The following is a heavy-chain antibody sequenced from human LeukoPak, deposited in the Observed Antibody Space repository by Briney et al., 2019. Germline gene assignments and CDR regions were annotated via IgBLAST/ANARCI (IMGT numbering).Heavy chain of an antibody. V-gene: IGHV3-30*18. CDR2: ISYDGSNK. CDR1: GFTFSSYG. CDR3: AKETYGDYRGGTFDY. D-gene: IGHD4-17*01. Sequence: GRSLRLSCAASGFTFSSYGMHWVRQAPGKGLEWVAVISYDGSNKYYADSVKGRFTISRDNSKNTLYLQMNSLRAEDTAVYYCAKETYGDYRGGTFDYWGQGTLVTVSS. J-gene: IGHJ4*02.